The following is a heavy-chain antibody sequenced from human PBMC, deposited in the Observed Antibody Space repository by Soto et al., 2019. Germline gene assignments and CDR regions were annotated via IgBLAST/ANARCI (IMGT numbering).Heavy chain of an antibody. J-gene: IGHJ4*02. CDR3: ARQVVTAASHIYYFCC. Sequence: QLQLQESGPGLVKPSETLSLTCTVSGGSISSSIYYGGWIRQPPGKGLEWIGSIFYSGSTYYNPSLKTRVTISEDTSKNQSSLKLYSVTAAYTAMDYCARQVVTAASHIYYFCCWCQGTLVTVSS. D-gene: IGHD2-21*02. V-gene: IGHV4-39*01. CDR1: GGSISSSIYY. CDR2: IFYSGST.